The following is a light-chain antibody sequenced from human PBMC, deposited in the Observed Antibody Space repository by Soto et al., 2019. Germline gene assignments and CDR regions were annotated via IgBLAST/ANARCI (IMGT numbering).Light chain of an antibody. Sequence: QSALTQPRSVSGSPGQSVTISCTGSSSDVGAYNYVSWYQHHPGKAPKVMIFDVSERPSGVPDRFSGSKSGNTASLTVSGLRAEDEADYYCSSYAGSNNVVFGGGTKVTGL. J-gene: IGLJ2*01. V-gene: IGLV2-11*01. CDR1: SSDVGAYNY. CDR2: DVS. CDR3: SSYAGSNNVV.